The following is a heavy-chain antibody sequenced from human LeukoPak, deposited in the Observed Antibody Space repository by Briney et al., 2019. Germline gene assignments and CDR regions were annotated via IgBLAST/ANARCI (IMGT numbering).Heavy chain of an antibody. CDR2: INHSGST. D-gene: IGHD3-10*01. V-gene: IGHV4-34*01. CDR3: ARGGYGSGSYSDY. CDR1: GGSFSGYY. J-gene: IGHJ4*02. Sequence: SETLSLTCAVYGGSFSGYYWSWIRQPPGKGLEWIGEINHSGSTNYNPSLKSRVTVSVDTSENQFSLKLSSVTAADTAVYYCARGGYGSGSYSDYWGQGTLVTVSS.